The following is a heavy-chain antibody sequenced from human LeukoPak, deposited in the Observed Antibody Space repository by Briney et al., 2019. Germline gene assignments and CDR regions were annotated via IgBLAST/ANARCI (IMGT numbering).Heavy chain of an antibody. J-gene: IGHJ4*02. Sequence: ASVKVSCKTSGYTFTGYYIHWVRQAPGQGLEWMGWINANSGGTIYAQKFQSRVTMTRDTSISTAYMELSRLTSDDTAVYYCTREDYWGQGTLVTVSS. CDR3: TREDY. CDR2: INANSGGT. V-gene: IGHV1-2*02. CDR1: GYTFTGYY.